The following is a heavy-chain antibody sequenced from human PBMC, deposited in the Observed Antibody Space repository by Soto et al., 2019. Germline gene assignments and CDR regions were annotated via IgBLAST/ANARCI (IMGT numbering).Heavy chain of an antibody. J-gene: IGHJ4*02. CDR2: IIPILGIA. CDR1: GGTFSSYT. CDR3: ARAAEGYCSGGSCSTD. Sequence: QVQLVQSGAEVKKPGSSVKVSCKASGGTFSSYTISWVRQAPGQGLEWMGRIIPILGIANYAQKFKGRVTITADNSTSTAYMELSSLRSEDTAVYYCARAAEGYCSGGSCSTDWGQGTLVTVSS. V-gene: IGHV1-69*02. D-gene: IGHD2-15*01.